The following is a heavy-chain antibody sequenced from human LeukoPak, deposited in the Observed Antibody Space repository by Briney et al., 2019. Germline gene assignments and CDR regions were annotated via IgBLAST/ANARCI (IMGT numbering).Heavy chain of an antibody. Sequence: GGSLRLSCAASGFSFRSYGMHWVRQAPGKGLEWVAFIRYDEIVKHYADSVKGRFTISRDNAKNSLFLQMNSLRAEDTAVYYCARVALTMVRAFDYWGQGTLVTVSS. CDR3: ARVALTMVRAFDY. V-gene: IGHV3-30*02. CDR1: GFSFRSYG. CDR2: IRYDEIVK. J-gene: IGHJ4*02. D-gene: IGHD3-10*01.